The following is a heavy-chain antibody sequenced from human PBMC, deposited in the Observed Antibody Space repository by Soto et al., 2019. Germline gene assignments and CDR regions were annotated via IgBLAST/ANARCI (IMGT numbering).Heavy chain of an antibody. CDR1: GFSFSTYG. CDR2: ISYDGKNK. V-gene: IGHV3-30*03. D-gene: IGHD2-15*01. Sequence: QVQLVESGGGVIQPGRSLRLSCATYGFSFSTYGMYWVRQAPGKGLEWVAVISYDGKNKYTADSVKARFTISRDNAKNTLYLQMHSLRYEDTAVYYCARDSKDMEKSGFDSWGQGTLVTVSS. J-gene: IGHJ4*02. CDR3: ARDSKDMEKSGFDS.